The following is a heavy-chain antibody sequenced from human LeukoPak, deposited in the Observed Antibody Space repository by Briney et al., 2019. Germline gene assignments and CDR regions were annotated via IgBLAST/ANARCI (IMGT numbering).Heavy chain of an antibody. CDR1: GGPFSTYY. CDR2: VYYSGST. D-gene: IGHD3-3*01. J-gene: IGHJ6*03. V-gene: IGHV4-59*01. Sequence: SETLSLTCAVYGGPFSTYYWSWIRQPPGKALEWIGYVYYSGSTNYNPSLKSRVTISVDTSKNQFSLNLTSVTAADTAVYYCASSFLGYYYYYMDVWGKGTTVTVSS. CDR3: ASSFLGYYYYYMDV.